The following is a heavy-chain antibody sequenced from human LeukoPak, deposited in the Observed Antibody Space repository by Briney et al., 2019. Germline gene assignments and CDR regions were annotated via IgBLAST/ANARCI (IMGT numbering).Heavy chain of an antibody. V-gene: IGHV1-69*13. J-gene: IGHJ6*02. CDR2: IIPIFGTA. CDR3: ARAAAGNHPYYYYGMDV. Sequence: SVKVSCKASGGTFSSYAISWVRQAPGQGLEWMGGIIPIFGTANYAQKFQGRVTITADESTSTAYMELSSLRSEDTAVYYCARAAAGNHPYYYYGMDVWGQGTTVTVSS. CDR1: GGTFSSYA. D-gene: IGHD6-13*01.